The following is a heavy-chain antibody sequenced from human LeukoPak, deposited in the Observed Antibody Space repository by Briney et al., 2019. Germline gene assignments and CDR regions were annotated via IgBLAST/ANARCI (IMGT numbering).Heavy chain of an antibody. CDR1: GFAFSSYA. D-gene: IGHD3-22*01. CDR2: ISNSGGST. V-gene: IGHV3-23*01. Sequence: GGSLRLSCAASGFAFSSYAMSWVRQAPGRGLEWVSAISNSGGSTYYADSVKGRFTISRDNSKNTLYLQMNSLRAEDTAVYYWAKDESYDSHGATGYFVSWGQGPLGTVSP. J-gene: IGHJ4*02. CDR3: AKDESYDSHGATGYFVS.